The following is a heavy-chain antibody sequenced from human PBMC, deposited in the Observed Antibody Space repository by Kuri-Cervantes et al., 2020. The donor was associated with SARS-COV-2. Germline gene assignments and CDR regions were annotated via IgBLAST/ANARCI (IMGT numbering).Heavy chain of an antibody. J-gene: IGHJ4*02. CDR2: IKQDGSGK. V-gene: IGHV3-7*01. Sequence: GESLKISCAASGFTFSSYWMSWVRQAPGKGLEWVANIKQDGSGKYYVDSVKGRFTISRDNAKNSLYLQMNSLRAEDTAVYYCARETSGYEYYFDYWGQGTPVTVSS. D-gene: IGHD5-12*01. CDR1: GFTFSSYW. CDR3: ARETSGYEYYFDY.